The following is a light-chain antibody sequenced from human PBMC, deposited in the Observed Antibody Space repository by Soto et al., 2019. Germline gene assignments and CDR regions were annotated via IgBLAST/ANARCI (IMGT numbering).Light chain of an antibody. CDR2: DVS. Sequence: QSALTQPRSVSGSPVQSVTISCTGTSIDVGGYNYVSWYQQHSGKAPNLMIYDVSKRPSGVPDRFSGSKSGNTASLTISGLQAEDEADYHCSSYKTGSTVVFGTGTKVT. V-gene: IGLV2-11*01. CDR3: SSYKTGSTVV. J-gene: IGLJ1*01. CDR1: SIDVGGYNY.